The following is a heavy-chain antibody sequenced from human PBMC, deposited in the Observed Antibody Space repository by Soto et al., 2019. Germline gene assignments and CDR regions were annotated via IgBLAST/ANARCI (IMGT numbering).Heavy chain of an antibody. V-gene: IGHV4-39*01. CDR3: VSYSSNWVLHLDY. J-gene: IGHJ4*02. D-gene: IGHD6-13*01. Sequence: SETLSLTCTVSGGSISSTSYYWGWIRQPPGKGLEWIGTIYYSGSTYYNPSLKSRITLSVDTSKNQFSLKLNSVTAADTAVYYCVSYSSNWVLHLDYWGQGALVT. CDR2: IYYSGST. CDR1: GGSISSTSYY.